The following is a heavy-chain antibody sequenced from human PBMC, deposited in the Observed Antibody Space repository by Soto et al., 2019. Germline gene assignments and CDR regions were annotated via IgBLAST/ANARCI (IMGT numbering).Heavy chain of an antibody. V-gene: IGHV2-5*02. D-gene: IGHD3-16*02. J-gene: IGHJ4*02. CDR1: GFSLSTSGVG. Sequence: QITLKESGPTLVKPTQTLTLTCTFSGFSLSTSGVGVGWIRQHPGQALEWLALIYWDDDKRYSPSLKSRLTITKDTSKNQVVLTMTNMDTVDTATYYCAHSLPKITFGGVIVNFDYWGQGTLVTVSS. CDR2: IYWDDDK. CDR3: AHSLPKITFGGVIVNFDY.